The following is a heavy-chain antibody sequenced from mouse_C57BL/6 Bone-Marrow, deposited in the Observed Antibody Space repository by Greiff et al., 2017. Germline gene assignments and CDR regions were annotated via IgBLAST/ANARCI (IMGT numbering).Heavy chain of an antibody. CDR2: IYPGDGDT. V-gene: IGHV1-82*01. CDR1: GYAFSSSW. CDR3: ARWIYYYGNMDY. Sequence: QVQLKESGPELVKPGASVKISCKASGYAFSSSWMNWVKQRPGKGLEWIGRIYPGDGDTNYNGKFKGKATLTADKSSSTAYMQLSSLTSEDSAVYFCARWIYYYGNMDYWGQGTSVTVSS. J-gene: IGHJ4*01. D-gene: IGHD1-1*01.